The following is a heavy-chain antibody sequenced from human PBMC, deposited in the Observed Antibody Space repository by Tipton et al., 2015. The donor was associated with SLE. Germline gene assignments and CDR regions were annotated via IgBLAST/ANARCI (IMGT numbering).Heavy chain of an antibody. J-gene: IGHJ5*02. CDR2: IYYSGRT. D-gene: IGHD2-15*01. CDR1: GDSITSSSDY. CDR3: ARSIRGVAEGFDP. V-gene: IGHV4-39*07. Sequence: LRLSCTVSGDSITSSSDYWGWFRQSPGKGLACIGRIYYSGRTFYNPSLKSRVTISIDTSKNQFSLKVISVTAADTAVYYCARSIRGVAEGFDPWGQGTLVTVSS.